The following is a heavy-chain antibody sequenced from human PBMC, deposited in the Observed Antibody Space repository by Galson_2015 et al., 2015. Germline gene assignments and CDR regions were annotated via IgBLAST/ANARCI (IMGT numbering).Heavy chain of an antibody. J-gene: IGHJ3*02. D-gene: IGHD2-15*01. Sequence: SLRLSCAASGFTFSGSAMHWVRQASGKGLEWVGRIRSKANSYATAYAASVKGRFTISRADSKNTAYLQMNSLKTEDTAVYYCTITRYCSGGSCYNAFDIWGQGTMVTVSS. CDR1: GFTFSGSA. V-gene: IGHV3-73*01. CDR3: TITRYCSGGSCYNAFDI. CDR2: IRSKANSYAT.